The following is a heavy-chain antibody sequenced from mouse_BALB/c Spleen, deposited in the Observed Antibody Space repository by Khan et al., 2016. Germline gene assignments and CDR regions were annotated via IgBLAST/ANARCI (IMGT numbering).Heavy chain of an antibody. D-gene: IGHD1-1*01. Sequence: QIQLVQSGPELKKPGETVKISCKASGYTFTNYGMNWVKQAPGKGLKWMGWINTYTGEPTYADDFKGRFAFSLETSASTAYLQINNLKTEDTATYFCARGITVYAMDYWGQGTSGTVSS. CDR2: INTYTGEP. CDR1: GYTFTNYG. CDR3: ARGITVYAMDY. V-gene: IGHV9-3-1*01. J-gene: IGHJ4*01.